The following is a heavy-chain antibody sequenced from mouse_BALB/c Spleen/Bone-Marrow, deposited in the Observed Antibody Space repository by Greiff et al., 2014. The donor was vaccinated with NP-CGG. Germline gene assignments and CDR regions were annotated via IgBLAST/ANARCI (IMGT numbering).Heavy chain of an antibody. CDR2: IWADGST. CDR1: GFSLTNYG. V-gene: IGHV2-9*02. Sequence: VKLVESGPGLVAPSQSLSITCTVSGFSLTNYGVHWVRQPPGKGLEWLGAIWADGSTNYNSALMSRLSISKDNSKSQVFFKMNSLQTDDTAMYYCARITTATGAMDYWGQGTSVTVSS. D-gene: IGHD1-2*01. J-gene: IGHJ4*01. CDR3: ARITTATGAMDY.